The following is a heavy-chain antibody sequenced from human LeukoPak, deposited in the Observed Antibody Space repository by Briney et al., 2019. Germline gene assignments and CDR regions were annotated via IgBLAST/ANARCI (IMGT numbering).Heavy chain of an antibody. Sequence: PSETLSLTCTVSGYYISSAYYWGWIRQPPGKGLEWIGEINHSGSTNYNPSLKSRVTISVDTSKNQFSLKLSSVTAADTAVYYCARVSYDSSGYYYLIFDYWGQGTLVTVSS. CDR2: INHSGST. CDR3: ARVSYDSSGYYYLIFDY. CDR1: GYYISSAYY. V-gene: IGHV4-38-2*02. D-gene: IGHD3-22*01. J-gene: IGHJ4*02.